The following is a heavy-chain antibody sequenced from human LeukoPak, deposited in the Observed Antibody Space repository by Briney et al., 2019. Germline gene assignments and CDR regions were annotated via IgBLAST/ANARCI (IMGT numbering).Heavy chain of an antibody. CDR1: GFPLSQYW. J-gene: IGHJ4*03. CDR3: ARLFDSSTSCYQYLQY. CDR2: IKQDGSEK. D-gene: IGHD2-2*01. Sequence: PGGSLRLSCAASGFPLSQYWLTWLRQAPGKGLECVANIKQDGSEKYYVDSVKGRFTISRDNAKNVLYLQMNSLSFEDTAVFYWARLFDSSTSCYQYLQYWGRGTLVTVSS. V-gene: IGHV3-7*03.